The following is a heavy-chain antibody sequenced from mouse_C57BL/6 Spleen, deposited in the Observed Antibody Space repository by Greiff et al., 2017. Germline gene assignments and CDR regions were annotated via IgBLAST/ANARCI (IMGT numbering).Heavy chain of an antibody. CDR2: ISSGSSTI. D-gene: IGHD1-1*01. CDR1: GFTFSDYG. J-gene: IGHJ1*03. Sequence: EVMLVESGGGLVKPGGSLKLSCAASGFTFSDYGMHWVRQAPEKGLEWVAYISSGSSTIYYADTVKGRFTISRDNAKNTLFLQMTSLRSEDTAMYYCARNYGSSSHWYFDVWGTGTTGSVAS. CDR3: ARNYGSSSHWYFDV. V-gene: IGHV5-17*01.